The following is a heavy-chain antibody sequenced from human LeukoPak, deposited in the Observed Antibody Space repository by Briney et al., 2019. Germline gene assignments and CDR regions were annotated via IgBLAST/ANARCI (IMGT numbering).Heavy chain of an antibody. V-gene: IGHV3-48*03. CDR2: ISSRESTK. D-gene: IGHD2-2*01. Sequence: GGSLRLSCAASGFTFSTFEMTWVRQAPGKGLEWVSYISSRESTKYYADSVKGRFTISGDNAKNAVYLQMNSLRAEDTAVYYCARYCSTTSCHFYGTDVWGRGTSVTVSS. J-gene: IGHJ6*02. CDR1: GFTFSTFE. CDR3: ARYCSTTSCHFYGTDV.